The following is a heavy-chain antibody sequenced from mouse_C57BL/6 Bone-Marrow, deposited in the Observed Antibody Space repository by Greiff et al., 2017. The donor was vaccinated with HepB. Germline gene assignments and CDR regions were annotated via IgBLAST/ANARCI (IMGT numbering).Heavy chain of an antibody. Sequence: DVKLVESGPELVKPGDSVKISCKASGYSFTGYFMNWVMQSHGKSLEWIGRINPYNGDTFYNQKFKGKATLTVDKSSSTAHMELRSLTSEDSAVYYCARKGWFAWFAYWGQGTLVTVSA. V-gene: IGHV1-20*01. CDR2: INPYNGDT. CDR3: ARKGWFAWFAY. CDR1: GYSFTGYF. D-gene: IGHD1-1*02. J-gene: IGHJ3*01.